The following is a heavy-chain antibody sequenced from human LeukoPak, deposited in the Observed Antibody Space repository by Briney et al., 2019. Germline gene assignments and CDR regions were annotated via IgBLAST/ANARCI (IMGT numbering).Heavy chain of an antibody. J-gene: IGHJ4*02. CDR3: ATISARRGYRRGAVDY. D-gene: IGHD6-25*01. Sequence: GGSLTVSCAASGFTLSNALMTWVRQAPGKGLDWVGLIKNNIDGGTTDYAAPVKGRFTISRDDSKNTLYLQMNNLKTEDAAVFYCATISARRGYRRGAVDYWGQGTLVTVSS. CDR1: GFTLSNAL. V-gene: IGHV3-15*01. CDR2: IKNNIDGGTT.